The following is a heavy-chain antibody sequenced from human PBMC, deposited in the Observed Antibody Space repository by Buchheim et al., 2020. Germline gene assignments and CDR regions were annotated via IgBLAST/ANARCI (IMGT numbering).Heavy chain of an antibody. CDR2: VFYNGDS. V-gene: IGHV4-39*07. D-gene: IGHD6-19*01. CDR1: GGTVNSDSYQ. Sequence: QLRLQESGPGLVKPSESLSLSCTVSGGTVNSDSYQWGWVRQPPGKGLEWIGSVFYNGDSFYQPSLKSRVTMSVDVSKHQFSLSLSSVTAADTAVYYCARGYPFFGSGWQLFYYTLDLWGQGTT. J-gene: IGHJ6*02. CDR3: ARGYPFFGSGWQLFYYTLDL.